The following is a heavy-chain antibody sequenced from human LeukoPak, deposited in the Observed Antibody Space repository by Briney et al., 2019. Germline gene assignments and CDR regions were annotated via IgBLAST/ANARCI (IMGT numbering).Heavy chain of an antibody. CDR3: ASSLFWSGYQTRAFDI. D-gene: IGHD3-3*01. J-gene: IGHJ3*02. Sequence: ASVKVSCKASGYTFTGYYMHWVRQAPGQGREWMGWINPNSGGTNYAQKFQGRVTMTRDTSISTAYMELSRLRSDDTAVYDCASSLFWSGYQTRAFDIWGQGTMVTVSS. CDR1: GYTFTGYY. CDR2: INPNSGGT. V-gene: IGHV1-2*02.